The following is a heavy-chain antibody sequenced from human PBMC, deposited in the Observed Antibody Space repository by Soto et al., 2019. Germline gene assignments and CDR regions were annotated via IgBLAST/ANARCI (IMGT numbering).Heavy chain of an antibody. CDR3: ARSGDNYNVLDY. D-gene: IGHD3-10*02. CDR1: GFKVSDYY. V-gene: IGHV3-11*06. J-gene: IGHJ4*02. CDR2: SSNSGTYT. Sequence: GGFLRLSCAASGFKVSDYYMSWIRQAPGKGLEWLSYSSNSGTYTRYADSVKGRFSISRDNAKNSLFLQINSLRGEDSATYYCARSGDNYNVLDYWGQGTPVTVSS.